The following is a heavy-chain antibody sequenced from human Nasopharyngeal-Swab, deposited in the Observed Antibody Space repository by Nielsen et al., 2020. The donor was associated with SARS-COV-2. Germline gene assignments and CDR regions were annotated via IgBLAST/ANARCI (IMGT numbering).Heavy chain of an antibody. D-gene: IGHD2-2*02. CDR1: GYTFTGYY. V-gene: IGHV1-2*04. Sequence: ASVKVSCKASGYTFTGYYMHWVRQAPGQGLDWMGWINPNSGGTNYAQKFQGWVTMTRDTSISTAYMELSRLRSDDTAVYYCARALGYGSSTSCDTGENYYYYGMDVWGQGTTVTVSS. J-gene: IGHJ6*02. CDR2: INPNSGGT. CDR3: ARALGYGSSTSCDTGENYYYYGMDV.